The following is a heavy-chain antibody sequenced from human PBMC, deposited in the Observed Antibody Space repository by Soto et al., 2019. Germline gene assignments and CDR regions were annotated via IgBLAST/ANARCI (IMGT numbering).Heavy chain of an antibody. Sequence: EVQLLESGGGLVQPGGSLRLSCAASGFTFSSYAMSWVRQAPGKGLEWVSAISGSGGSTYYADSVKGRFTISRDNSKNTLYLQMNSLSAEDTAVYYCAVYYDFWSGYRYFYYWGQGTLVTVSS. CDR3: AVYYDFWSGYRYFYY. CDR2: ISGSGGST. D-gene: IGHD3-3*01. CDR1: GFTFSSYA. V-gene: IGHV3-23*01. J-gene: IGHJ4*02.